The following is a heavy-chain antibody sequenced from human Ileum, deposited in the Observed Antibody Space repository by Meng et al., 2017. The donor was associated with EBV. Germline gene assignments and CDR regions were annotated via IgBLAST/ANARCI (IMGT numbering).Heavy chain of an antibody. CDR1: ADAMNKNTW. CDR3: ARTGVGLAFDY. V-gene: IGHV4-4*02. D-gene: IGHD2-8*01. Sequence: GPVLRSSSRNLFLSCGVSADAMNKNTWSTWVLQPPGKGLEWIGEVYHRWSTNYNPPLQSRATISVDMSKKQFSLKLRCVSAADTAVYYCARTGVGLAFDYWGLGTLVTVSS. CDR2: VYHRWST. J-gene: IGHJ4*02.